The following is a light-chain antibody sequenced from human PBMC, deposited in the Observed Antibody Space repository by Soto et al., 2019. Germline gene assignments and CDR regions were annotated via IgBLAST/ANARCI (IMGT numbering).Light chain of an antibody. CDR3: QQSGNLPYT. J-gene: IGKJ2*01. V-gene: IGKV1-33*01. Sequence: DIQMTQSPSSLSASVGDRVTITCQASQDISKYLNWYHQKPGKAPKLLIYAASNLETGVPSRFSGSGSGTDFTFTISSLQAEDIATYYCQQSGNLPYTFGQGTKLEIK. CDR1: QDISKY. CDR2: AAS.